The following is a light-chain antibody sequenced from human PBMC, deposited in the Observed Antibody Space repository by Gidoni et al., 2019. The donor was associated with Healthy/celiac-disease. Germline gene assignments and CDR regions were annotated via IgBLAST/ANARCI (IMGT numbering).Light chain of an antibody. J-gene: IGKJ2*01. CDR3: QQYYSTPT. Sequence: DIVMTQSPDSLAVSLGARATINCKSSQSVLYSSNNKNYLAWYQQKPGQPPKLLIYWASTRESGVPDRFSGSGSGTDFTLTISSLQAGDVAVYYCQQYYSTPTFGQGTKLEIK. CDR2: WAS. CDR1: QSVLYSSNNKNY. V-gene: IGKV4-1*01.